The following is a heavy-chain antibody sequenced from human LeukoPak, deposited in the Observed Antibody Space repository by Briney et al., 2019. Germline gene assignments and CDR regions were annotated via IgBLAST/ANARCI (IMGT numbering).Heavy chain of an antibody. CDR2: ITSGGDYI. Sequence: GGSLRLSCAASGFTFNTFNMNWVRQAPGKGLEWVSSITSGGDYIYYADSVKGRFTTSRDNAKNSLSLQLNSLRIEDTAVYYCARGHYDVLAASYKWTPNYWGQGTLVTVSS. D-gene: IGHD3-9*01. CDR3: ARGHYDVLAASYKWTPNY. V-gene: IGHV3-21*01. J-gene: IGHJ4*02. CDR1: GFTFNTFN.